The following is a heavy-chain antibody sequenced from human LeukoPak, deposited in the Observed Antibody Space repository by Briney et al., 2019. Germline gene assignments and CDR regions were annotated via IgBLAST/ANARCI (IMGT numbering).Heavy chain of an antibody. Sequence: PSQTPSLTCTVSGGSISSGDYYWSWIRQPPGKGLEWIGYIYYSGSTYYNPSLKSRVTISVDTSKNQFSLKLSSVTAADTAVYYCARGSSDCGGDCYGAFDIWGQGTMVTVSS. CDR3: ARGSSDCGGDCYGAFDI. D-gene: IGHD2-21*02. J-gene: IGHJ3*02. CDR1: GGSISSGDYY. CDR2: IYYSGST. V-gene: IGHV4-30-4*01.